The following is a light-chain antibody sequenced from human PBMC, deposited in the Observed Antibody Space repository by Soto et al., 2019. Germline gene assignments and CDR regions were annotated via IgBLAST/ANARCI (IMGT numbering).Light chain of an antibody. CDR2: TAS. Sequence: DIQMTQSPSSLSASVEDRVIITCRASQSISNHLNWYQQKPGKAPKLLIYTASNLQSGVPSRFSGSGSGTDFSLTITSLQPEDFATYYCQQSYSTPFTFGPGTRVDIK. CDR3: QQSYSTPFT. J-gene: IGKJ3*01. V-gene: IGKV1-39*01. CDR1: QSISNH.